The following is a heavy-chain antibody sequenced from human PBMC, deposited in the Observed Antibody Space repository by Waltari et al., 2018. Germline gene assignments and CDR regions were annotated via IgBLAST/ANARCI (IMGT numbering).Heavy chain of an antibody. D-gene: IGHD1-26*01. CDR3: ARGRSETYRGGVFDI. CDR1: GFHLASYW. CDR2: INEDERER. V-gene: IGHV3-7*01. Sequence: EVQLVESGGGLVQPGGSLRLCGAASGFHLASYWTHWVRQAPGKGLEWVANINEDERERSFVDSVKGRFTISRDNAKNTLYLQMNSLRVEDTAVYYCARGRSETYRGGVFDIWGQGTMVTVSS. J-gene: IGHJ3*02.